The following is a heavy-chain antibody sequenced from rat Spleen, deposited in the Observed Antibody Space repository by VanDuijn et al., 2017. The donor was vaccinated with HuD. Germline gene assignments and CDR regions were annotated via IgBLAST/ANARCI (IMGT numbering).Heavy chain of an antibody. CDR2: ISPGGVT. V-gene: IGHV5-25*01. CDR1: GFTFSNFD. D-gene: IGHD1-10*01. CDR3: ARHGIYNNYGWFAY. J-gene: IGHJ2*01. Sequence: EVQLVESGGGLVQPGRSLRLSCAASGFTFSNFDMAWVRQAPTKGLEWVASISPGGVTYYRDSVRGRFTISSDNTKTTLYLQMDSLRSEDTATYYCARHGIYNNYGWFAYWGQGVMVTVSS.